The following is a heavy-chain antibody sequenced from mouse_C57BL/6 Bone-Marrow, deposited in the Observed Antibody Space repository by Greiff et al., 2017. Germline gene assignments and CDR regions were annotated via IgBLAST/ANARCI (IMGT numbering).Heavy chain of an antibody. V-gene: IGHV5-12*01. D-gene: IGHD2-3*01. CDR2: ISNGGGST. J-gene: IGHJ2*01. CDR1: GFTFSDYY. CDR3: ARWLLPFDY. Sequence: EVKLEESGGGLVQPGGSLKLSCAASGFTFSDYYMYWVRQTPEKRLEWVAYISNGGGSTYYPDTVKGRFTISRDNAKNTLYLQMSRLKSEDTAMYYCARWLLPFDYWGQGTTLTVSS.